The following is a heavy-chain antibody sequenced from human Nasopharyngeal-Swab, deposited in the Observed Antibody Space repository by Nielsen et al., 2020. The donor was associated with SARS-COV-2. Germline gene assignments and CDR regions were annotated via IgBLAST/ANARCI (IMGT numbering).Heavy chain of an antibody. D-gene: IGHD3/OR15-3a*01. V-gene: IGHV2-70*01. J-gene: IGHJ4*02. Sequence: WIRQPPGKALEWLALIDWDDDKYYSTSLKTRLTISKDTSKNQVVLTMTNMDPVDTATYYCARIPPLDYYFDYWGQGTPATVSS. CDR2: IDWDDDK. CDR3: ARIPPLDYYFDY.